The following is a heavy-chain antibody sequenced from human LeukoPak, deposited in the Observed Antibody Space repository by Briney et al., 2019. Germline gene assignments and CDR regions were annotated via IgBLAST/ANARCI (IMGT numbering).Heavy chain of an antibody. CDR2: IDPSDGST. Sequence: ASVKVSCKASGYTFTSYYMHWVRQAPGQGLEWMGIIDPSDGSTIYAQKFQGRVTMTRDMSTSTVYMQLSSLRSEDTAVYYCARDAPYDYVWGSYRYWTAPFDYWGQGTLVTVSS. CDR3: ARDAPYDYVWGSYRYWTAPFDY. V-gene: IGHV1-46*01. J-gene: IGHJ4*02. CDR1: GYTFTSYY. D-gene: IGHD3-16*02.